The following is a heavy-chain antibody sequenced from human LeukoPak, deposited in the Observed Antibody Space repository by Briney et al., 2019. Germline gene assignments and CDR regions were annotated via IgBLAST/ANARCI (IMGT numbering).Heavy chain of an antibody. CDR3: AGARTWLAFDY. J-gene: IGHJ4*02. Sequence: SETLSLTCTVSGGSISSYYWSWIRQPPGQGPEYIGCFYNSGSTNYNPSLASRVAISVDTSRNQISLRLSSVTAADTAVYFCAGARTWLAFDYWGQGSLVTVYS. CDR2: FYNSGST. V-gene: IGHV4-59*13. CDR1: GGSISSYY. D-gene: IGHD3-22*01.